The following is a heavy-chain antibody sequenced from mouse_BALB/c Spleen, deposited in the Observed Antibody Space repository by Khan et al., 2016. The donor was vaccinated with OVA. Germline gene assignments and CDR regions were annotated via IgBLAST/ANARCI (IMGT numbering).Heavy chain of an antibody. D-gene: IGHD3-2*02. CDR2: IYPGTDNS. V-gene: IGHV1-76*01. CDR3: AREEALYHIDH. CDR1: GYIFTSYW. Sequence: VELKQSGAELVRPGASVKLSCKTSGYIFTSYWIHWVKQRSGQGLEWIARIYPGTDNSYYNEKFKDKATLTADKSSSTAYMQLSSLKSEDSDVYFCAREEALYHIDHWGQGTTLTVSA. J-gene: IGHJ2*01.